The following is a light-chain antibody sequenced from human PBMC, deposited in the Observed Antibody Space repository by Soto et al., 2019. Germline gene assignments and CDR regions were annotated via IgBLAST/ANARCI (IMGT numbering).Light chain of an antibody. V-gene: IGKV1-39*01. J-gene: IGKJ2*01. CDR3: QQSYSTPPT. CDR1: QSISSY. CDR2: AAS. Sequence: DLQMTQSPSSLSASVGDRVTITCRASQSISSYLNWYQQKPGKAPKLLIYAASSLQSGVPSRFSGSVSGTYFTLTISSLQPEDFATYYCQQSYSTPPTFGQGTKLEIK.